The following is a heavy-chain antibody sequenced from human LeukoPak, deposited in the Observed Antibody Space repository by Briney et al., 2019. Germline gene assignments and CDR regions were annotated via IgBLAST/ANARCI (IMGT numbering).Heavy chain of an antibody. CDR2: ISERGSSI. J-gene: IGHJ4*02. V-gene: IGHV3-48*02. CDR1: GLIVSNYN. CDR3: ARGPVGWSDY. D-gene: IGHD1-26*01. Sequence: GGSLTLSCAPSGLIVSNYNTIWAGQPPGKGGECVSFISERGSSIYYADCVNSRFTISRDNAKNSLNLQMNSLRDEDSAVYYCARGPVGWSDYWGQGILVTVSS.